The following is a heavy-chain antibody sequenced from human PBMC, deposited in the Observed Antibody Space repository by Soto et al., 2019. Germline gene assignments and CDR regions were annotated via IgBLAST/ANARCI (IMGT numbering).Heavy chain of an antibody. CDR2: IHHSGRV. V-gene: IGHV4-39*01. D-gene: IGHD6-19*01. Sequence: SETLSLTCTVSGGSISGSHYHWGWIRQPPGKGLEWIGSIHHSGRVFYKSTLLGRVTISVDTSKNQFSLDLNSVTATDTAVYYCALPPPIEVAGPDFWGQGTLVTVS. J-gene: IGHJ4*02. CDR1: GGSISGSHYH. CDR3: ALPPPIEVAGPDF.